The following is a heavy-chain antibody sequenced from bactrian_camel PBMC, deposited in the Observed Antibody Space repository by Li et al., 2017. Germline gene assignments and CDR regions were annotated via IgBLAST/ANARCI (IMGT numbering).Heavy chain of an antibody. CDR1: GYTYGNYG. Sequence: QVQLVESGGGSAQAGGSLRLSCAASGYTYGNYGMGWFRRAPGKEREGVATIDTDGSTRYADPVKGRFTLSKDNAKNTLYLQMNSLKPEDTGMYYCAAAFLLPSRYARGWYRKSDYPYWGQGTQVTVS. CDR2: IDTDGST. D-gene: IGHD4*01. J-gene: IGHJ4*01. CDR3: AAAFLLPSRYARGWYRKSDYPY. V-gene: IGHV3S55*01.